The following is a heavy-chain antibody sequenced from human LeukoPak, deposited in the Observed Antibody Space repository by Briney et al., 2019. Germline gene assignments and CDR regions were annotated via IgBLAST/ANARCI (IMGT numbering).Heavy chain of an antibody. CDR1: GYTFTDYY. D-gene: IGHD2-2*02. CDR3: TSSDYTSSDY. J-gene: IGHJ4*02. V-gene: IGHV1-2*02. CDR2: IDPRSGGT. Sequence: ASVKVSCEASGYTFTDYYMHWVRQAPGQGLEWMGWIDPRSGGTNFARKFQGRVTMTRDTSISTAYMELSRLTSDDTAVYYCTSSDYTSSDYWGQGTLVTVSS.